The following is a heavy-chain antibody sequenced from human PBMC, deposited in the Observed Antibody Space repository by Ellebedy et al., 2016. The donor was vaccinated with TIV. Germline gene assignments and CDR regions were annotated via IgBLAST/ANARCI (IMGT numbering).Heavy chain of an antibody. CDR2: ISGSSSTI. CDR1: GFTFTSYS. J-gene: IGHJ4*02. D-gene: IGHD2/OR15-2a*01. Sequence: GESLKISCAASGFTFTSYSMNWVRQAPGKGLEWVSYISGSSSTIHYADSVKGRFTISRDDAKNSLYLQMNGLRDEDTAVYYCFLRIRRGYWGQGTLVTVSS. CDR3: FLRIRRGY. V-gene: IGHV3-48*02.